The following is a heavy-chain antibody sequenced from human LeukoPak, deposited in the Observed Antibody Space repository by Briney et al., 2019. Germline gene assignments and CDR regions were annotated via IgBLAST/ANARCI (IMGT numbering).Heavy chain of an antibody. CDR3: ARESGDGYNTFYFDY. Sequence: PGGSLRLSCAASGFTFSSYAMHWVRQAPGKGLEWMAVISYDGSNKYYADSVKGRFTISRDNSKNTLYLQMNSLRAEDTAVYYCARESGDGYNTFYFDYWGQGTLVTVSS. CDR2: ISYDGSNK. CDR1: GFTFSSYA. V-gene: IGHV3-30-3*01. D-gene: IGHD5-24*01. J-gene: IGHJ4*02.